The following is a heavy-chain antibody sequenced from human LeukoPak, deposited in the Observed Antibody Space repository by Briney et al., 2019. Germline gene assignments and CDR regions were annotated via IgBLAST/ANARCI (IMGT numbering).Heavy chain of an antibody. V-gene: IGHV3-21*01. CDR1: GFTFSSYS. CDR3: ARDLWGAAAGNY. D-gene: IGHD6-13*01. Sequence: GGSLRLSCAASGFTFSSYSMNWVRQAPGKGLEWVSSISSSSSYIYYADSVKGRFTISRDNAKNSLYLQMNGLRAEDTAVYYCARDLWGAAAGNYWGQGTLVTVSS. CDR2: ISSSSSYI. J-gene: IGHJ4*02.